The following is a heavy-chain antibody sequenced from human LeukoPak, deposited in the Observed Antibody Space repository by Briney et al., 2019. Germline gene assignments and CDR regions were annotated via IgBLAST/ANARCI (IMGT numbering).Heavy chain of an antibody. D-gene: IGHD4-17*01. CDR3: ARAVATTWNWFDP. CDR1: GGSISSSSYY. CDR2: IYYSGST. Sequence: SETLSLTCTVSGGSISSSSYYWGWIRQPPGKGLEWIGSIYYSGSTYYNPSLKSRVTISVDTSKNQFSLKLSSVTAADTAVYYCARAVATTWNWFDPWGQGTLVTVSS. V-gene: IGHV4-39*07. J-gene: IGHJ5*02.